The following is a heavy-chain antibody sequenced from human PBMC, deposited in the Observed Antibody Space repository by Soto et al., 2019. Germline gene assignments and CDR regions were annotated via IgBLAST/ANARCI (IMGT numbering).Heavy chain of an antibody. V-gene: IGHV3-74*01. CDR1: GFTFSSYW. D-gene: IGHD3-22*01. J-gene: IGHJ4*02. CDR2: INSDGSST. CDR3: ARAGPNYYYDSSVSDY. Sequence: GGSLRLSCAASGFTFSSYWMHWVRQAPXKGLVWVSRINSDGSSTSYADSVKGRFTISRDNAKNTLYLQMNSLRAEDTAVYYCARAGPNYYYDSSVSDYWGQGTLVTVSS.